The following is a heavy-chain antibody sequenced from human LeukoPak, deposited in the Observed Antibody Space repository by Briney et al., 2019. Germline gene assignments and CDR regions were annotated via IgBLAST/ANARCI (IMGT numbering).Heavy chain of an antibody. CDR1: GFTFSSYA. V-gene: IGHV3-23*01. CDR3: ARTGSRRYNWFDP. D-gene: IGHD1/OR15-1a*01. J-gene: IGHJ5*02. CDR2: ISGSGGST. Sequence: GGSLRLSCAASGFTFSSYAMSWVRQAPGKGLEWVSAISGSGGSTYYADSVKGRFTIPRDNSKNTLYLQMNSLRAEDTAVYYCARTGSRRYNWFDPWGQGTLVTVSS.